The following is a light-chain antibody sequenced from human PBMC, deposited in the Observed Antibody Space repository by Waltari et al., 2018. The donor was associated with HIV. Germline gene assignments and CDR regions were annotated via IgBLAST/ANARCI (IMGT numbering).Light chain of an antibody. CDR1: GSDLGDFNY. J-gene: IGLJ2*01. Sequence: QSALTQPASVSGSPGQSITISCTGTGSDLGDFNYVPWYQHHPGRAPKLIMYDVTKRPSGGSNRFSGSKSGYTASLTISGLQAEDEADYYCSSYSLVNTALFGGGTKLTVL. CDR3: SSYSLVNTAL. V-gene: IGLV2-14*03. CDR2: DVT.